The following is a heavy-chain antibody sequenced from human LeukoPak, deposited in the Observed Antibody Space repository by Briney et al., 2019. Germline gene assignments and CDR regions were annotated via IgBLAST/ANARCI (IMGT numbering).Heavy chain of an antibody. CDR3: ARDRNYFDSSGYYFFDY. D-gene: IGHD3-22*01. Sequence: GGSLRLSCAASGFTFSSYSMNWVRQAPGKGLEWVSYISSSSSTIYYADSVKGRFTISRDNAKNSLYLQMNSLRDEDTAVYYCARDRNYFDSSGYYFFDYWGQGTLVTVSS. CDR2: ISSSSSTI. CDR1: GFTFSSYS. V-gene: IGHV3-48*02. J-gene: IGHJ4*02.